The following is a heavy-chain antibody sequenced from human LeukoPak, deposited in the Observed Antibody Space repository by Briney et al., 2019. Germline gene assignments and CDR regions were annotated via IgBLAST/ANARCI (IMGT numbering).Heavy chain of an antibody. D-gene: IGHD6-6*01. Sequence: PGGSLRLSCEASHFTFVTYWMSWVRQAPGKGLEWVANIKPDGSKKYYADSVKGRFTISRDNAKNSLYLQMNSLRAEDMAVYYCARMLWGYSSSAAGYWGQGTLVTVSS. CDR1: HFTFVTYW. J-gene: IGHJ4*02. CDR2: IKPDGSKK. CDR3: ARMLWGYSSSAAGY. V-gene: IGHV3-7*01.